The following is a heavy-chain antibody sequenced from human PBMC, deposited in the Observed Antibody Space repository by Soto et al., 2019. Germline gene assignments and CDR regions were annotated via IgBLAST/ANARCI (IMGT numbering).Heavy chain of an antibody. J-gene: IGHJ6*02. Sequence: QVQLVQSGGGLVSPGGSLRLSCDASGFKFSDYHMSWIRQARGKGLEWISYISISGSYTTYTDSVKGRFTISRDNAKSSLYLQLKNVSVDDTSIYYCASVALTTLGAHLQSHDTLVDVWGQGNTVTVSS. D-gene: IGHD3-3*01. V-gene: IGHV3-11*05. CDR3: ASVALTTLGAHLQSHDTLVDV. CDR1: GFKFSDYH. CDR2: ISISGSYT.